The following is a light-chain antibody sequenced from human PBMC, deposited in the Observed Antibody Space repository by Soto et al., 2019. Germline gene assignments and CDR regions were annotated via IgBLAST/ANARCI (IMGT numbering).Light chain of an antibody. CDR2: KAT. J-gene: IGKJ1*01. CDR1: QTISSW. Sequence: DIQVTQSPSTLSGSVGDRVTVTCRASQTISSWLAWYQHKPGKAPKLLIYKATTLKSGVPSRFSGSGSGTEFTLTISSLQPDDFATYYCQHYNSYSEAFGLVTKVDIK. CDR3: QHYNSYSEA. V-gene: IGKV1-5*03.